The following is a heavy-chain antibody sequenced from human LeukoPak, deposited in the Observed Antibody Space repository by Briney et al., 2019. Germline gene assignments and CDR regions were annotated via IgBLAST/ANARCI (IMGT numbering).Heavy chain of an antibody. CDR2: ISYDGSNK. CDR1: GFTFSSYA. D-gene: IGHD4-17*01. J-gene: IGHJ3*02. CDR3: ARIPPHDYVDAFDI. V-gene: IGHV3-30-3*01. Sequence: GSLSLSFAASGFTFSSYAMHWVRPAPGKGLEWVAVISYDGSNKYYADSVKGRFTISRGNSKNTLYLQMNSLRAEDTAVYYCARIPPHDYVDAFDIWGQGTMVTVSS.